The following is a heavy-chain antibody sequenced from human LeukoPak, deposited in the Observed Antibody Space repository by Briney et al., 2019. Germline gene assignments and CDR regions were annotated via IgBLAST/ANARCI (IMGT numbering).Heavy chain of an antibody. CDR3: ARDRPDPGAWFGELLSLDY. CDR1: GYTFTSYG. D-gene: IGHD3-10*01. CDR2: ISAYNGNT. J-gene: IGHJ4*02. Sequence: SVKVSCKDSGYTFTSYGISWVRQAPGQGLEWMGWISAYNGNTNYAQKLQGRVTMTTDTSTSTAYMELRSLRSDDTAVYYCARDRPDPGAWFGELLSLDYWGQGTLVTVSS. V-gene: IGHV1-18*01.